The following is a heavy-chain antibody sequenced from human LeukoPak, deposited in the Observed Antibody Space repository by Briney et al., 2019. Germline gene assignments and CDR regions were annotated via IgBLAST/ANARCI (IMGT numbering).Heavy chain of an antibody. J-gene: IGHJ4*02. CDR1: GDSISRNIYY. D-gene: IGHD4-17*01. V-gene: IGHV4-61*02. CDR2: LNPSGTT. Sequence: SQTLSLTCTVSGDSISRNIYYWCWIRPSAGKGLEWIGRLNPSGTTSSNPSLKSRLTMSLDPSENKFSLKLSSVAPADTALYYCARGRPYGDYFDYWGQGSLVTVSS. CDR3: ARGRPYGDYFDY.